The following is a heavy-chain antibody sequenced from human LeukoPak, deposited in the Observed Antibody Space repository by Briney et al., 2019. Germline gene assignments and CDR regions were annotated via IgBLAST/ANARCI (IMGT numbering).Heavy chain of an antibody. Sequence: PGGSLRLSCAASGFTFSNAWMSWVRQAPGKGLEWVGRIKSKTDGGTTDYAAPVKGRFTISRDDSKNTLYLQMNSLKTEDTAVYYCTTSLYDYVWGSYPRWGQGTLVTVSS. D-gene: IGHD3-16*01. V-gene: IGHV3-15*01. CDR1: GFTFSNAW. J-gene: IGHJ4*02. CDR2: IKSKTDGGTT. CDR3: TTSLYDYVWGSYPR.